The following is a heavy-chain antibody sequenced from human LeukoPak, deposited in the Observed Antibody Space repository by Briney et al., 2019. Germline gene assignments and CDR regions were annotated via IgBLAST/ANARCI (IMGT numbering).Heavy chain of an antibody. CDR1: GGSISSGDYY. CDR2: IHHSEST. D-gene: IGHD1-26*01. Sequence: SQTLSLTCTVSGGSISSGDYYWSWIRQSPGKGLEWIGYIHHSESTFYNPSLKSRVIISVDTSKNQFSLKLNSVTAADTAVYYCARGELFYDYWGQGTLVTVSS. V-gene: IGHV4-30-4*01. CDR3: ARGELFYDY. J-gene: IGHJ4*02.